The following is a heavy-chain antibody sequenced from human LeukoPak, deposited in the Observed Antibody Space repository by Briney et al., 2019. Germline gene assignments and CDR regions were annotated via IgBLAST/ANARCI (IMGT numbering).Heavy chain of an antibody. J-gene: IGHJ4*02. Sequence: GGSLRLSCAASGFTFISYSMTWVRQAPGKGLEWVSAISGSGGSTYYADSVKGRFTISRDNSKNTLYLQMNSLRAEDTAVYYCAKSRQWLPLYYFDYWGQGTLVTVSS. CDR1: GFTFISYS. CDR2: ISGSGGST. V-gene: IGHV3-23*01. CDR3: AKSRQWLPLYYFDY. D-gene: IGHD6-19*01.